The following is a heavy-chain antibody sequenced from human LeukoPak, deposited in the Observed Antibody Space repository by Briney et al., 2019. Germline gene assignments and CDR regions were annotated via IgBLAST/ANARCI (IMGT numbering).Heavy chain of an antibody. CDR3: AKDSTGSCGGGSCRTFDY. V-gene: IGHV3-30*18. D-gene: IGHD2-15*01. J-gene: IGHJ4*02. CDR1: GFTFSSYA. Sequence: GGSLRLSCAASGFTFSSYAMHWVRQAPGKGLEWVGFISYYRSKKYYAHSLKGRFTISRDNSKNTLYLKLNSLRAEDRAVYYCAKDSTGSCGGGSCRTFDYWGQGTMVTVSS. CDR2: ISYYRSKK.